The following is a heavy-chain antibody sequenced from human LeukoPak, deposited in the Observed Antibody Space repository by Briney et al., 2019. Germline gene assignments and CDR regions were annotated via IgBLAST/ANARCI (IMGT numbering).Heavy chain of an antibody. CDR2: IYYSGST. CDR1: GGSISSYY. D-gene: IGHD3-22*01. V-gene: IGHV4-59*01. J-gene: IGHJ4*02. CDR3: ARVRVTYDSSGYSTHYYFDY. Sequence: SETLSLTCTVSGGSISSYYWSWIRQPPGKGLGWIGYIYYSGSTNYNPSLKSRVTISVDTSKNQFSLKLSSVTAADTAVYYCARVRVTYDSSGYSTHYYFDYWGQGTLVTVSS.